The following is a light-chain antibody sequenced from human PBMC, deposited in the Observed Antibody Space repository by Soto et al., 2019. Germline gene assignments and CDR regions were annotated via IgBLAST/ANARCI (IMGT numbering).Light chain of an antibody. CDR2: EAT. V-gene: IGLV2-23*01. Sequence: QSVLTQPASVSGSPGQSITISCTGSSSDVGSYYLVSWYQQHPGKAPKLMIYEATKRPSGVSNRFSGSKSGNTASLTISGLQAEDEADYYCCSYAPSSSLVVFGGGTQLTVL. CDR3: CSYAPSSSLVV. J-gene: IGLJ2*01. CDR1: SSDVGSYYL.